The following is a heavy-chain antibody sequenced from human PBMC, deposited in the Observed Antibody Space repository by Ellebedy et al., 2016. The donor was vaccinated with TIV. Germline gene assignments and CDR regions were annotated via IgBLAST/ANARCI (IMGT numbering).Heavy chain of an antibody. D-gene: IGHD2-21*01. CDR3: ARERRFCGNECFLYYYYGMDV. CDR2: IKSKFDGGTT. Sequence: GGSLRLSCAASGFTFSNTWMNWVRQAPEKGLEWVGRIKSKFDGGTTDYAAPVKGRFTISRDDSKNTLYLQMNSLKTDDTAVYYCARERRFCGNECFLYYYYGMDVWGQGTTVTVSS. J-gene: IGHJ6*02. V-gene: IGHV3-15*07. CDR1: GFTFSNTW.